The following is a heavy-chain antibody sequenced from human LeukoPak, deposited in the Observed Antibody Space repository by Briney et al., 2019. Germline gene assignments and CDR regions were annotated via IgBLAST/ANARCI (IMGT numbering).Heavy chain of an antibody. CDR1: GWSFSGYY. V-gene: IGHV4-34*01. CDR2: INYSGST. J-gene: IGHJ6*01. CDR3: ARGLCWIAAACGMDV. Sequence: SETLSLTCAVYGWSFSGYYCSWIRQPPAKGLEGIGEINYSGSTNYNPSLKSRVTISVDTSQNQFSLKLSSVTAADTAVYYCARGLCWIAAACGMDVWGKGTTVTVSS. D-gene: IGHD6-13*01.